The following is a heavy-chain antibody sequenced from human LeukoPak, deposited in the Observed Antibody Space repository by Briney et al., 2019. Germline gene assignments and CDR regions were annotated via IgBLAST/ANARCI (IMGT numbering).Heavy chain of an antibody. CDR1: GVSIRSNY. D-gene: IGHD1-14*01. CDR2: IFYTGST. Sequence: SETLSLTCTVSGVSIRSNYWSWIRQPPGKGLEWIGYIFYTGSTKYNPSLKSRITILVDTSRNQFSLKLSSVTAADTAVYSCARGTYNSSPPDLWGQGTMVTVSS. V-gene: IGHV4-59*01. CDR3: ARGTYNSSPPDL. J-gene: IGHJ3*01.